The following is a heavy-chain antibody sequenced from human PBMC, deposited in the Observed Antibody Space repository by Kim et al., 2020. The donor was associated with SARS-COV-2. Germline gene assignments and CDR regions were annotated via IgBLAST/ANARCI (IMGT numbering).Heavy chain of an antibody. CDR3: ARLQLQTPRRILTTVLTRGTYYIDY. Sequence: SETLSLTCAVSGGSISSGDWWGWVRQPPGKGLEWIGDISHSGSANYNQSLKRRVTISVDRSKNQFSLKLSSLTAADTAVYFCARLQLQTPRRILTTVLTRGTYYIDYWGQGTLVTVSS. V-gene: IGHV4-4*02. J-gene: IGHJ4*02. CDR1: GGSISSGDW. D-gene: IGHD4-4*01. CDR2: ISHSGSA.